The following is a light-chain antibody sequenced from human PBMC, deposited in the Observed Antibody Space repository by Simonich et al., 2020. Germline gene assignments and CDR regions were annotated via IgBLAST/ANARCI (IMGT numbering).Light chain of an antibody. CDR3: SSYTSSSTVV. CDR2: DVS. CDR1: SSDVGGYNY. Sequence: QSALTQPRSVSGSPGQSVTISCTGTSSDVGGYNYVSWYQQHPVKAPKLMIYDVSKRPSGVSNRFSGSKSGNTASLTISGLQAEDEADYYCSSYTSSSTVVFGGGTKLTVL. J-gene: IGLJ2*01. V-gene: IGLV2-11*01.